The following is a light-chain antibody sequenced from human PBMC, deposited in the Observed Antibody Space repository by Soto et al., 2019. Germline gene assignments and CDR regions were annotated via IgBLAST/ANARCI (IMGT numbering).Light chain of an antibody. CDR2: AAS. V-gene: IGKV1-39*01. CDR1: QSINTY. J-gene: IGKJ4*01. Sequence: DIPMTQSPSSLSASVGDRVTITCRASQSINTYLNWYQHKPGKAPKLLIYAASNLQSGVPSRFSGSASGADFTLTISSLQPEDFATYYCQQSYSTPLTFGGGTKVEIK. CDR3: QQSYSTPLT.